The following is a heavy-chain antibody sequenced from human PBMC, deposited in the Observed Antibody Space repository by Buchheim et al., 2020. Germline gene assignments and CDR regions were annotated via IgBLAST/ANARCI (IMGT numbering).Heavy chain of an antibody. V-gene: IGHV3-7*04. J-gene: IGHJ2*01. Sequence: EVQLVESGGGLVQPGGSLRLSCAASGFTFSSYWMTWVRQAPGKGLEWVANVKQDGSEKYYVDSVKGRFIISRDNAKNTLYMQMNSLRVEDTAVYYCARGETAYWYFGLWGRGTL. CDR2: VKQDGSEK. CDR1: GFTFSSYW. D-gene: IGHD1-14*01. CDR3: ARGETAYWYFGL.